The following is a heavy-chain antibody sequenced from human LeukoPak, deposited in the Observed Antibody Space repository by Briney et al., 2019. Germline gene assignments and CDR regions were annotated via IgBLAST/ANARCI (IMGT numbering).Heavy chain of an antibody. CDR3: ARYGGSTLLDY. D-gene: IGHD5-12*01. V-gene: IGHV5-51*01. CDR1: GYSFPDYW. Sequence: GESLKISCKGSGYSFPDYWIGWVRQPPGKGLEWMGIIYPGDSDTRYSPSFQGQVTISADKSISTAYLQWSCLKASDTAMYYCARYGGSTLLDYWGQGTLVTVSS. CDR2: IYPGDSDT. J-gene: IGHJ4*02.